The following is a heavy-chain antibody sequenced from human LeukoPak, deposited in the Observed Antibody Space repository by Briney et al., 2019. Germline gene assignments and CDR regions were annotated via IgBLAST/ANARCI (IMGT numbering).Heavy chain of an antibody. Sequence: PGGSLTLSCAASRFTFSSYSMKWVRQAPGKGREWVSYIISSINTIYYADSVKGRFTISRDNTKNSLYLQMNSLRAGYTAVYSGAREGGGYCSSTSCYGWYWGQGTLVTVSS. V-gene: IGHV3-48*01. CDR1: RFTFSSYS. J-gene: IGHJ4*02. CDR2: IISSINTI. CDR3: AREGGGYCSSTSCYGWY. D-gene: IGHD2-2*01.